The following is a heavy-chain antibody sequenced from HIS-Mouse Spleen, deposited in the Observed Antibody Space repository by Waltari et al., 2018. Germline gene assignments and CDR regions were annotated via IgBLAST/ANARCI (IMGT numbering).Heavy chain of an antibody. D-gene: IGHD6-13*01. CDR1: GGSFSGYY. Sequence: QVQLQQWGAGLLKPSETLSLTCAVYGGSFSGYYWSWIRQPPGKGLEWIGEINHSGSTNYNPSLKSRVTISVDTSKNQFSLKLSSVTGADTAVYYCARGKGSSSWYYFDYWGQGTLVTVSS. CDR2: INHSGST. V-gene: IGHV4-34*01. J-gene: IGHJ4*02. CDR3: ARGKGSSSWYYFDY.